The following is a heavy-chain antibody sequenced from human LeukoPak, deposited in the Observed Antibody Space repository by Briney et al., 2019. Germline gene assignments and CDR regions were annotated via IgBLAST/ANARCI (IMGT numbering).Heavy chain of an antibody. CDR1: GFIFNNYW. CDR3: ARVNPLLAPGAFDI. D-gene: IGHD2-15*01. J-gene: IGHJ3*02. V-gene: IGHV3-7*01. Sequence: AGGSLRLSCAASGFIFNNYWMAWVRQAPGKGLAWVANIKQDGSEKYYVDSVKGRFTISRDNVKNLLSPQMSSLRGEDTAVYFCARVNPLLAPGAFDIWGQGTMVAVSS. CDR2: IKQDGSEK.